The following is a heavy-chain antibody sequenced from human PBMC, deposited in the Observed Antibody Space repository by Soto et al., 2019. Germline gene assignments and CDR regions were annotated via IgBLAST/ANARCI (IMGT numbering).Heavy chain of an antibody. V-gene: IGHV3-30*18. J-gene: IGHJ4*02. D-gene: IGHD6-6*01. Sequence: LRLSCAASGFTFSSYGMHWVRQAPGKGLEWVAVISYDGSNKYYADSVKGRFTISRDNSKNTLYLQMNSLRAEDTAVYYCAKDRLPGYSSSSSYFDYWGQGTLVTVSS. CDR2: ISYDGSNK. CDR1: GFTFSSYG. CDR3: AKDRLPGYSSSSSYFDY.